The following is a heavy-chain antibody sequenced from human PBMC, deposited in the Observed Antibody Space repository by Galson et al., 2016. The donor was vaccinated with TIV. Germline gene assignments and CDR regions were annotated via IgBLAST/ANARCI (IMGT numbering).Heavy chain of an antibody. CDR1: GFSLSTSPMG. J-gene: IGHJ3*02. D-gene: IGHD2-2*01. CDR2: IYWDDDK. CDR3: AHRRSVASAVLDAFDI. Sequence: PALVKPTQTLTLTCSFSGFSLSTSPMGVGWVRQPPGKALEWLALIYWDDDKRYRPSLKSRLTITKDTPKNQVLLTVTNLDPEDTATYYCAHRRSVASAVLDAFDIWGPGTVVTVSS. V-gene: IGHV2-5*02.